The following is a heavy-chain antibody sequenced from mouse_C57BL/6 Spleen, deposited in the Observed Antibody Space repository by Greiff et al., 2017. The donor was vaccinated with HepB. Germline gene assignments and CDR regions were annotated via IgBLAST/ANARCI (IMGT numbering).Heavy chain of an antibody. J-gene: IGHJ4*01. CDR2: ISDGGSYT. D-gene: IGHD1-1*01. Sequence: EVQVVESGGGLVKPGGSLKLSCAASGFTFSSYAMSWVRQTPEKRLEWVATISDGGSYTYYPDNVKGRFTISRDNAKNNLYLQMSHLKSEDTAMYYCARGGYGSSYDAMDYWGQGTSVTVSS. CDR1: GFTFSSYA. CDR3: ARGGYGSSYDAMDY. V-gene: IGHV5-4*01.